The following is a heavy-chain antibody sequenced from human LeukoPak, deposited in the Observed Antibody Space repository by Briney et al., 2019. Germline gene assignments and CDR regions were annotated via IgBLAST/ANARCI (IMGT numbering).Heavy chain of an antibody. CDR3: AKVMKGSERLTMVRGVIIKTAGLYYMDV. V-gene: IGHV3-23*01. D-gene: IGHD3-10*01. Sequence: GGSLRLSCAASGFTLSSYAMSWVRQAPGKGLESDSSISASGGSTNYADSVKGRFTISRDNSKNTVYLQMNSLRAEDTAVYYCAKVMKGSERLTMVRGVIIKTAGLYYMDVWGKGTTVTVSS. J-gene: IGHJ6*03. CDR2: ISASGGST. CDR1: GFTLSSYA.